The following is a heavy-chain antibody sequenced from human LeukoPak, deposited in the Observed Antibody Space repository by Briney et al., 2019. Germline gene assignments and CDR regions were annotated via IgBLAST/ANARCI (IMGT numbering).Heavy chain of an antibody. D-gene: IGHD1-26*01. CDR1: GGSFSGYY. Sequence: SETLSLTCAVYGGSFSGYYWSWVRQPPGKGLEWIGEIYHSGSTNYNPSLKSRVTISVDKSKNQFSLKLSSVTAADTAVYYCARVGIVGADYYYYYMDVWGKGTTVTVSS. J-gene: IGHJ6*03. CDR2: IYHSGST. V-gene: IGHV4-34*01. CDR3: ARVGIVGADYYYYYMDV.